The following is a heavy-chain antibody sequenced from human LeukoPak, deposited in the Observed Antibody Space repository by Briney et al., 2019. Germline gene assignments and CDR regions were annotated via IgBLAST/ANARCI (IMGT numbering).Heavy chain of an antibody. Sequence: GGSLRLSCAASGFTFSSYAMSWVRQAPGKGLEWVSAISGSGGSTYYADSVKGRFTISRDNVKNMVYLQMSSLTVEDTAVYYCARYCNGDTCDGALDLWGQGTLVTVSS. D-gene: IGHD2-15*01. J-gene: IGHJ3*01. V-gene: IGHV3-23*01. CDR3: ARYCNGDTCDGALDL. CDR2: ISGSGGST. CDR1: GFTFSSYA.